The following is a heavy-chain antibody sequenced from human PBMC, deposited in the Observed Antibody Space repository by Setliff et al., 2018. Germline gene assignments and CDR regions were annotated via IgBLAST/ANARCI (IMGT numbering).Heavy chain of an antibody. CDR1: GGSISPYY. CDR2: TYHSGYT. D-gene: IGHD3-22*01. V-gene: IGHV4-59*01. Sequence: PSETLSLTCTVSGGSISPYYWSWIRQPPGKGLEWIGYTYHSGYTSYNPSPKSRVTLSVDTSKNKLSLRLTSVTAADTALYYCARGLHDTSDDYYVGAFDMWGLGTKVTVSS. CDR3: ARGLHDTSDDYYVGAFDM. J-gene: IGHJ3*02.